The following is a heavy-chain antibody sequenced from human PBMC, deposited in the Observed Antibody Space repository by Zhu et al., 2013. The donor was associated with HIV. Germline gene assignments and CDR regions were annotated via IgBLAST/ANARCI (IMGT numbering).Heavy chain of an antibody. D-gene: IGHD6-13*01. CDR1: GGTFSSYA. CDR2: TIPIFGTA. CDR3: ARGEFGRYSSSFHGDY. V-gene: IGHV1-69*01. J-gene: IGHJ4*02. Sequence: QVQLVQSGAEVKKPGSSVKVSCKASGGTFSSYAISWVRQAPGQGLEWMGGTIPIFGTANYAQKFQGRVTITADESTSTAYMELSSLRSEDTAVYYCARGEFGRYSSSFHGDYWGQGTLVTVSS.